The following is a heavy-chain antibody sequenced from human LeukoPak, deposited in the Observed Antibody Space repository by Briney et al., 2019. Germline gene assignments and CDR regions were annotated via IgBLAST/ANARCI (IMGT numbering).Heavy chain of an antibody. J-gene: IGHJ3*02. Sequence: GGSLRLSCAASGFAFDDYAMHWVRQAPGKGLEWVSGISWNSGSIGYADSVKGRFTISRDNAKNSLYLQMNSLRAEDTALYYCAKDISSSRGAFDIWGQGTMVTVSS. CDR1: GFAFDDYA. CDR2: ISWNSGSI. V-gene: IGHV3-9*01. D-gene: IGHD6-13*01. CDR3: AKDISSSRGAFDI.